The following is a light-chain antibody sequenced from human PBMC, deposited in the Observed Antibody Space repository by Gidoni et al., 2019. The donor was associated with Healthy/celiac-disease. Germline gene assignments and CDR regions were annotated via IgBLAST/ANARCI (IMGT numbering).Light chain of an antibody. Sequence: IVLTQSPATLSLSPGERATLSCRASQSVSSDLAWYQQKPGQAPRLLIYDASNRATRIPARFSGSGSGTDFTLTISSLEPEDFAVYYCQQRSNWPPLTFGGGTKVEIK. CDR3: QQRSNWPPLT. J-gene: IGKJ4*01. CDR1: QSVSSD. V-gene: IGKV3-11*01. CDR2: DAS.